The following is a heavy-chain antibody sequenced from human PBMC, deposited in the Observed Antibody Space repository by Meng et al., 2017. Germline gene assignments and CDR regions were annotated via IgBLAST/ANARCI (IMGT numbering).Heavy chain of an antibody. CDR2: INHSGST. CDR1: GGSFSGYY. D-gene: IGHD4-11*01. J-gene: IGHJ5*02. V-gene: IGHV4-34*01. Sequence: GSLRLSCAVYGGSFSGYYWSWIRQPPGKGLEWIGEINHSGSTNYNPSLKSRVTISVDTSKNQFPLKLSSVTAADTAVYYCARRLPSTVIWFDPWGQGTLVTVSS. CDR3: ARRLPSTVIWFDP.